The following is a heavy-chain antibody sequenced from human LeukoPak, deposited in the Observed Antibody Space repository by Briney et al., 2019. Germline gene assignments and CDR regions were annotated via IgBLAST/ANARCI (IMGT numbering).Heavy chain of an antibody. J-gene: IGHJ4*02. CDR3: ARIPDVSGWPFDY. V-gene: IGHV4-59*01. CDR1: DGSINSDF. D-gene: IGHD6-19*01. CDR2: IRYSGRT. Sequence: PSGTLSLTCTASDGSINSDFWTWIRQPPGKGLEWIGYIRYSGRTSYNPSLKSRVSISIDASKNLFSLKLRSVTTADTAIYYCARIPDVSGWPFDYWGQGTLVTVSS.